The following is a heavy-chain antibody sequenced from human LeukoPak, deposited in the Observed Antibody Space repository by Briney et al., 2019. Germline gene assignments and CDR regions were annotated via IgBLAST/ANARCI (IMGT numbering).Heavy chain of an antibody. J-gene: IGHJ4*02. CDR3: AKDRRDGYNYFDY. CDR2: ISYDGSNK. V-gene: IGHV3-30*18. D-gene: IGHD5-24*01. CDR1: GFTFSSYG. Sequence: GSLRLSCAASGFTFSSYGMHWVRQAPGKGLEWVAVISYDGSNKYYADSVKGRFTISRDNSKNTLYLQMNSLRAEDTAVYYCAKDRRDGYNYFDYWGQGTLVTVSS.